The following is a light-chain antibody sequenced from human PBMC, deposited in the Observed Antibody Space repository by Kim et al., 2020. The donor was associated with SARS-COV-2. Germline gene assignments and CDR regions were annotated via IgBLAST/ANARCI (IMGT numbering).Light chain of an antibody. CDR3: QSTDSSGTL. J-gene: IGLJ2*01. CDR2: KDR. CDR1: ALQKQY. V-gene: IGLV3-25*03. Sequence: SVSPGQKARITGSGDALQKQYTHWYQQKPGQAPVVVMYKDRERPSGIPERFSGSNSGTIVTLTISGVQAEDEADYYCQSTDSSGTLFGGGTKLTVL.